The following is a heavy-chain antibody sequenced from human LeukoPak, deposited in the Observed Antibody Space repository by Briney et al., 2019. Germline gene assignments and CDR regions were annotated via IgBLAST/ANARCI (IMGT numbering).Heavy chain of an antibody. CDR1: GFTFSGSA. CDR3: TKDKFGELSG. D-gene: IGHD3-10*01. CDR2: IRSKANSYAK. J-gene: IGHJ4*02. V-gene: IGHV3-73*01. Sequence: PGGSLRLSCAASGFTFSGSAMHWVRQAPGQGLEWVGRIRSKANSYAKAHAAPVKGRLTISRDDSKNTAYLQMNSLKAEDTAVYYGTKDKFGELSGWGQGTLVTVSS.